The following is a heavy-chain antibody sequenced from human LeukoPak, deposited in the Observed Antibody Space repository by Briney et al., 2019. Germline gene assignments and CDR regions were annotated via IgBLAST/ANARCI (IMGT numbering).Heavy chain of an antibody. CDR3: AKDLSGWTDY. CDR1: GFTFSSYG. V-gene: IGHV3-30*18. J-gene: IGHJ4*02. Sequence: GGSLRLSCAASGFTFSSYGMHWVRQAPGKGLEWVAVISYDGSNKYYADSVKGRFTISRDNSKNTLYLQMNSLRAEDTAVYYCAKDLSGWTDYWGQGTLVTVSS. D-gene: IGHD6-19*01. CDR2: ISYDGSNK.